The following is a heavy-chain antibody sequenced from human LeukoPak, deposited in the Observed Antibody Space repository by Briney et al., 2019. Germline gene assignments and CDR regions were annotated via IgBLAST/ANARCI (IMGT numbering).Heavy chain of an antibody. Sequence: ASVKVSCKVSGYTLTALSMHWVRRAPGKRLGGMGGFGPEDGETIYAQKFQGRVTMTEDTSTDTAYMELSSLRSEDTAVYYCAIRRVEMATISFDYWGQGTRVTVSS. D-gene: IGHD5-24*01. CDR2: FGPEDGET. V-gene: IGHV1-24*01. J-gene: IGHJ4*02. CDR1: GYTLTALS. CDR3: AIRRVEMATISFDY.